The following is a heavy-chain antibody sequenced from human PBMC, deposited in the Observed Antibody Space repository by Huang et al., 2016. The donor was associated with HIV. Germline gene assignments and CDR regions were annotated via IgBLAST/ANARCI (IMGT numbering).Heavy chain of an antibody. CDR2: IYYRGST. D-gene: IGHD2-2*01. CDR3: ARHMDCSSSSCLAGGHERGPFDM. V-gene: IGHV4-39*01. Sequence: QLQLQESGPGLVKPSETLSLTCRVSGGSISSSCYYWGWIRQPPGKGLEWIGSIYYRGSTFDNPALKSRVTISVDTSKNQFSLRLSSVTAADTSVYYCARHMDCSSSSCLAGGHERGPFDMWGQGTMVTVSS. J-gene: IGHJ3*02. CDR1: GGSISSSCYY.